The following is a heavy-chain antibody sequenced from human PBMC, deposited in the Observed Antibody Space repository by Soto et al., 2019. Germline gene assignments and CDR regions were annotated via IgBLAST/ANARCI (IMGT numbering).Heavy chain of an antibody. D-gene: IGHD3-22*01. V-gene: IGHV4-4*07. CDR3: ARLRYYYDSSGYYGDFDY. CDR2: IYSSGSA. CDR1: GGSINSHY. Sequence: SETLSLTCTVSGGSINSHYWSWIRQPAEKGLEWIGRIYSSGSAIYNPSLKSRVTMSVDMSKNQFSLNLSSVTAADTAVYYCARLRYYYDSSGYYGDFDYWGQGTLVTVSS. J-gene: IGHJ4*02.